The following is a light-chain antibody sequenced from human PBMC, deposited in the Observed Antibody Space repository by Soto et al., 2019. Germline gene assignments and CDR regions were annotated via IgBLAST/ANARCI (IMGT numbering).Light chain of an antibody. J-gene: IGKJ1*01. Sequence: EIVMTQSPATLSVSPGERATLSCRASQSVSNNLAWYQQQPGQATSLLIYGASTTASGIPARFSGSGSGTEFTLTISSLQSEDFAAHYCLHYNDWPRWTFGQGTKVDIK. V-gene: IGKV3-15*01. CDR3: LHYNDWPRWT. CDR1: QSVSNN. CDR2: GAS.